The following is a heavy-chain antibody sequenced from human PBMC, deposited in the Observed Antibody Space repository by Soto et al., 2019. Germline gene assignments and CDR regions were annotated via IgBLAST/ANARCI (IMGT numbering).Heavy chain of an antibody. Sequence: QVQLQQSGPRLVKPSQTLSLTCAISGDSVSSTSAAWNWIRQSPSRGLEWLGRTYHRSKWFYDYAVSLSSQITITPDTSKNQFSLQLTSVSPDDSALYYCTRDSTWGYFDYWGQGALVTVSS. D-gene: IGHD7-27*01. CDR3: TRDSTWGYFDY. J-gene: IGHJ4*02. V-gene: IGHV6-1*01. CDR1: GDSVSSTSAA. CDR2: TYHRSKWFY.